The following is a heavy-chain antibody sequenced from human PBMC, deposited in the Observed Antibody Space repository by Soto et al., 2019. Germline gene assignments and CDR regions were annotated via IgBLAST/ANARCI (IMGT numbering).Heavy chain of an antibody. V-gene: IGHV4-39*01. D-gene: IGHD2-15*01. CDR3: ATKREYCSGGSCRWFDP. J-gene: IGHJ5*02. Sequence: QLQLQESGPGLVKPSETLSLTCSVSGGSVSSSSYYWGWIRQTPGKGLEWIGHIYYSGSTYYNPSLKSRVTISVATSTNQFSLKLSSVTAADTAMYYCATKREYCSGGSCRWFDPWGQGTLVTVSS. CDR2: IYYSGST. CDR1: GGSVSSSSYY.